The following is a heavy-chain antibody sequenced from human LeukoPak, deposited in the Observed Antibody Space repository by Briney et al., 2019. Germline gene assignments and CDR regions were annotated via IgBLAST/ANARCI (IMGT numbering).Heavy chain of an antibody. CDR1: GFTFDDYA. Sequence: GGSLRLSCAASGFTFDDYAMHWVRQAPGKGLEWVSGISWNSGSIGYADSVKGRFTISRDNAKNSLYLQMNSLRAEDTALDYCAKDRRGYSYGRFDYWGQGTLVTVSS. D-gene: IGHD5-18*01. J-gene: IGHJ4*02. CDR3: AKDRRGYSYGRFDY. CDR2: ISWNSGSI. V-gene: IGHV3-9*01.